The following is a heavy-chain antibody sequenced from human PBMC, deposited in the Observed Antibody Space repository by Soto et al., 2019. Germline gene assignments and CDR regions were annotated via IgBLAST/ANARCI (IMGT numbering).Heavy chain of an antibody. CDR2: IIPIFSTA. Sequence: QVQLVQSGTEVKKPGSSVKVSCKTSGGTFSSYAINWLRQAPGQGLEWMGGIIPIFSTADYAQKFQGRLTITADASTRTAYMELSSLKSEDTAVYYCATGGKLELPDYWGQGTLVTVSS. V-gene: IGHV1-69*01. CDR1: GGTFSSYA. J-gene: IGHJ4*02. D-gene: IGHD1-7*01. CDR3: ATGGKLELPDY.